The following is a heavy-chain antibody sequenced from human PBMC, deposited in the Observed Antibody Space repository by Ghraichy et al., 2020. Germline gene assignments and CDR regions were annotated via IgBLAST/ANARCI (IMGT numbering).Heavy chain of an antibody. CDR2: IYHSGST. D-gene: IGHD5-18*01. CDR3: ARVSTRREWIQLWLRGSGGAFDI. Sequence: SETLSLTCTVSGYSISSGYYWGWIRQPPGKGLEWIGSIYHSGSTYYNPSLKSRVTISVDTSKNQFSLKLSSVTAADTAVYYCARVSTRREWIQLWLRGSGGAFDIWGQGTMVTVSS. CDR1: GYSISSGYY. J-gene: IGHJ3*02. V-gene: IGHV4-38-2*02.